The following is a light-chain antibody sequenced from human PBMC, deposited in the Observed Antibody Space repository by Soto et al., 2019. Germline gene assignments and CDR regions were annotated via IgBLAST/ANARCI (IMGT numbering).Light chain of an antibody. Sequence: QSFRTHPASVASAPWHKVTSSCSGSSSNIANNYLSWYQHLPGAAPELLIYDSDKRPSEIPDRFSGSKSGASATLDITGLQTGDEADYYCGAWDSSLTIYFFGTGTKV. CDR1: SSNIANNY. CDR3: GAWDSSLTIYF. J-gene: IGLJ1*01. V-gene: IGLV1-51*01. CDR2: DSD.